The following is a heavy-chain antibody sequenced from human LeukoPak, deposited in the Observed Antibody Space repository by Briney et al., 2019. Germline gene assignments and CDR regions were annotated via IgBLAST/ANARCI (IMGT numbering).Heavy chain of an antibody. CDR3: AREGYSSGSRTGIDY. Sequence: GGSLRLSCAASGFTVSSNFMNWVRQAPGRGLEWVSVIYSGGSTSYADSVKGRFTISRDNSKNTLFLQMNSLRIDNTAVYYCAREGYSSGSRTGIDYWGQGTLVTVSS. CDR2: IYSGGST. V-gene: IGHV3-66*02. CDR1: GFTVSSNF. D-gene: IGHD5-18*01. J-gene: IGHJ4*02.